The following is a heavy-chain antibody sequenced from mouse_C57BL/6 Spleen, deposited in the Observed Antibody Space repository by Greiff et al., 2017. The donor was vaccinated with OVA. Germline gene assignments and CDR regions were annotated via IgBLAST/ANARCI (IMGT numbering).Heavy chain of an antibody. V-gene: IGHV8-12*01. Sequence: QVTLKESGPGILQSSQTLSLTCSFSGFSLSTSGMGVSWIRQPSGKGLEWLAHIYWDDDKRYNPSLKSRLTISKDTSRNQVFLKITSVDTADTATYYCARRARNWDSYFDYWGQGTTLTVSS. CDR3: ARRARNWDSYFDY. CDR1: GFSLSTSGMG. D-gene: IGHD4-1*01. CDR2: IYWDDDK. J-gene: IGHJ2*01.